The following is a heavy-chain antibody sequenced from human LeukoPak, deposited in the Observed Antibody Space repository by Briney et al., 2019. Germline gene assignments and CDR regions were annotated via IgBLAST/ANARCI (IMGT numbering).Heavy chain of an antibody. J-gene: IGHJ4*02. CDR1: GYTFTGYY. CDR2: INPNSGGT. D-gene: IGHD5-12*01. CDR3: ACGYSGYGGPFY. V-gene: IGHV1-2*02. Sequence: ASVKVSCKASGYTFTGYYMHWVRQAPGQGLEWMGWINPNSGGTNYAQKFQGRVTVTRDTSISTAYMELSRLRSDDTAVYYCACGYSGYGGPFYWGQGTLVTVSS.